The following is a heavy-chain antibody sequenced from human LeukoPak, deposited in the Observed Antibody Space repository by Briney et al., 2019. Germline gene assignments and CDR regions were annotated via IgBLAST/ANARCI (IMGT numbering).Heavy chain of an antibody. Sequence: GGSLTLSCAASGFTFRTYAMSWVRQTPGKGLEGVSAISGSGDSTYYADSVKGRFTFSRDNSKNTLYLQMNSLRAEDAAVYYCARKYYGGNSGGFDYRGQGTLVTVSS. V-gene: IGHV3-23*01. CDR3: ARKYYGGNSGGFDY. CDR1: GFTFRTYA. CDR2: ISGSGDST. D-gene: IGHD4-23*01. J-gene: IGHJ4*02.